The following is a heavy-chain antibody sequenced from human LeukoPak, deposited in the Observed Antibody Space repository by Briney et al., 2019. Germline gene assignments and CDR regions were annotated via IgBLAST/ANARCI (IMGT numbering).Heavy chain of an antibody. V-gene: IGHV4-34*01. CDR1: GGSFSGYY. Sequence: SETLSLTCAVYGGSFSGYYWSWIRQPPGKGLEWTGEINHSGSTNYNPSLKSRVTISVDTSKNQFSLKLSSVTAADTAVYYCARGGITMVRGPTVFDYWGQGTLVTVSS. J-gene: IGHJ4*02. D-gene: IGHD3-10*01. CDR3: ARGGITMVRGPTVFDY. CDR2: INHSGST.